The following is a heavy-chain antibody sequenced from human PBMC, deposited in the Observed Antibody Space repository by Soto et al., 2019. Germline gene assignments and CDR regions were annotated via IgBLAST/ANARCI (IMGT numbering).Heavy chain of an antibody. D-gene: IGHD2-15*01. Sequence: TLSLTCTVSGGSISSGGYYWSWIRQHPGKGLEWIGYIYYSGSTYYNPSLKSRVTISVDTSKNQFSLKLSSVTAADTAVYYCATHPVYGGKSLGEYWGHGTLFTVSS. CDR2: IYYSGST. CDR3: ATHPVYGGKSLGEY. CDR1: GGSISSGGYY. J-gene: IGHJ4*01. V-gene: IGHV4-31*03.